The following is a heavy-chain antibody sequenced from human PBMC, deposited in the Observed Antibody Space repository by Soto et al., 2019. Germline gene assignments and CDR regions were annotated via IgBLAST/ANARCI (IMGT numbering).Heavy chain of an antibody. CDR3: ARATMVRGAVTTPFDY. D-gene: IGHD3-10*01. CDR1: GFSLSSYN. CDR2: ISSTSSYI. Sequence: EVQLVESGGGLVEPGGSLRLSCAASGFSLSSYNIVWVRQVPGKGLEWVSSISSTSSYIYYTDSVKGRFTISRDNAKNSVDLQMNSLRADDTAVYYCARATMVRGAVTTPFDYWGQGTLVTVSS. V-gene: IGHV3-21*01. J-gene: IGHJ4*02.